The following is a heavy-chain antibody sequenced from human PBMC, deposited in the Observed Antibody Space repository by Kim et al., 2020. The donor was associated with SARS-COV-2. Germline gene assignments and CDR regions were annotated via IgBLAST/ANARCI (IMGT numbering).Heavy chain of an antibody. J-gene: IGHJ4*02. CDR3: AKDHPASGWPTFDY. CDR1: GFNSNNFA. CDR2: ITKYDGRT. Sequence: GGSLRLSCVVSGFNSNNFAMSWVRQTPGKGLEWVSAITKYDGRTYYADSVKGRFTISRDIPKNTVYLQMNSLRVEDTALYYCAKDHPASGWPTFDYWGQGTLVTVSA. D-gene: IGHD6-19*01. V-gene: IGHV3-23*01.